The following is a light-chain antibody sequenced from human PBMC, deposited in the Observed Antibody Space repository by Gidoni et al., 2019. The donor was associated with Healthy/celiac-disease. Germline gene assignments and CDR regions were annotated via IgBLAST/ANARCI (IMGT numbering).Light chain of an antibody. V-gene: IGLV2-11*01. CDR2: DVS. Sequence: QSAMTQPCSVSGSPGQSVTISRTGTSSDVGGYNYVSWYQQHPGKAPKLMIYDVSKRPSGVPDRFSGSKSGNTASLTISGLQAEDEADYYCCSYAGSYTHYVFGTGTKVTVL. J-gene: IGLJ1*01. CDR3: CSYAGSYTHYV. CDR1: SSDVGGYNY.